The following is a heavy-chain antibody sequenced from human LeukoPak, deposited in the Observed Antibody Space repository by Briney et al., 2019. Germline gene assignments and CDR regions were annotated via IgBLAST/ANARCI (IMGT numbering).Heavy chain of an antibody. CDR2: ISYDGSNK. V-gene: IGHV3-30-3*01. Sequence: GRSLRLSCAASGFTFSSYAMHWVRQAPGKGLEWVAVISYDGSNKYYADSVKGRFTISRDNSKNTLYLQMNSLRAEDTAVYYCAKGSSGWCFDYWGQGTLVTVSS. D-gene: IGHD6-19*01. CDR1: GFTFSSYA. J-gene: IGHJ4*02. CDR3: AKGSSGWCFDY.